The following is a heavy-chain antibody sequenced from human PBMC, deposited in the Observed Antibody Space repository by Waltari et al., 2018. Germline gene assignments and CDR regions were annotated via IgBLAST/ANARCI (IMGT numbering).Heavy chain of an antibody. CDR2: INGGDGDT. D-gene: IGHD3-16*01. V-gene: IGHV1-46*01. CDR3: VRERGHTFDY. Sequence: QVQLVQSGAEVKKPGASVKVSCAASGYTFTSYLIHWVRQAPGQGLEWMGIINGGDGDTGYAQNFQGRATMTRDTSTSTVYMELTSLRSEDTAVYYCVRERGHTFDYWGQESWSPSPQ. J-gene: IGHJ4*01. CDR1: GYTFTSYL.